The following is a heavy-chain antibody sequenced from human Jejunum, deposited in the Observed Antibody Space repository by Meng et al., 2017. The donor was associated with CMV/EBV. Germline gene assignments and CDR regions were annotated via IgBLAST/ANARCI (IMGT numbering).Heavy chain of an antibody. CDR2: INPNSGGT. D-gene: IGHD3-16*01. CDR3: ARDWGAYTDYFFDY. V-gene: IGHV1-2*02. CDR1: GDTFTGNY. Sequence: SGDTFTGNYMHWVRQAPGQGLEWMGWINPNSGGTNYAQKFQGRVTMTRDTSISTVYMELTRLRSDDTAVYYCARDWGAYTDYFFDYWGQGTLVTVSS. J-gene: IGHJ4*02.